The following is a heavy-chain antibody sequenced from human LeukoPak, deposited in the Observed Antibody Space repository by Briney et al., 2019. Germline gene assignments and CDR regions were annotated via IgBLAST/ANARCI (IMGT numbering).Heavy chain of an antibody. V-gene: IGHV3-30*02. Sequence: GESLRLSCAASGFTFSSYGMHWVRQAPGKGLEWVAFIRYNGSNKYYADSVKGRFTISRDNSKNTLYLQMNSLRAEDTAVYYCAKDPGPIVVVPLYYFDYWGQGTLVTVSS. CDR1: GFTFSSYG. D-gene: IGHD2-2*01. CDR3: AKDPGPIVVVPLYYFDY. J-gene: IGHJ4*02. CDR2: IRYNGSNK.